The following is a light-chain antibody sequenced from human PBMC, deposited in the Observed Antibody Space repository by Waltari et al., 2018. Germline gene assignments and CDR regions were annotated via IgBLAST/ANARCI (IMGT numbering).Light chain of an antibody. CDR2: WAS. Sequence: DIVMTQSPDSLPVSLGERATLNCKSSQSIFYSSNNKNYLAWYQHKPGQPPKLLISWASTRASGVPDRFSGSGSGTDFTLTINSVQAGDVAVYYCQQYYEGPATFGQGTKLEIK. J-gene: IGKJ2*01. CDR3: QQYYEGPAT. V-gene: IGKV4-1*01. CDR1: QSIFYSSNNKNY.